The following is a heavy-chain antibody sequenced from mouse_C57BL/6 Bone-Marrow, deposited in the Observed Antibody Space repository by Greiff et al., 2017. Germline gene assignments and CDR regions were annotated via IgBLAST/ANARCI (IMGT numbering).Heavy chain of an antibody. CDR3: AREGLRRYY. D-gene: IGHD2-4*01. CDR2: ISDGGSYT. Sequence: EVQLVESGGGLVKPGGSLKLSCAASGFTFSSYAMSWVRQTPEKRLEWVATISDGGSYTYYPDNVKGRFTISRDNAKNNLYLQMSHLKSEDTAMYYCAREGLRRYYWGQGTSVTVSS. V-gene: IGHV5-4*01. J-gene: IGHJ4*01. CDR1: GFTFSSYA.